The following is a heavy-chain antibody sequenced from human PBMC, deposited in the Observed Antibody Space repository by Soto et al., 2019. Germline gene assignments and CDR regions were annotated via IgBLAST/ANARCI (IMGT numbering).Heavy chain of an antibody. CDR1: GFIFSDHY. Sequence: EVQLVESGGGLVEPGGSLRLSCAASGFIFSDHYMDWVRQAPGKGLEWIGRVRDKANGYTTEYAASVRGRFTVSRDDSKNSQDLQMNSRQIEDTAMYYCVRNLASGGTYYIDYWGQGTLVTVAS. J-gene: IGHJ4*02. V-gene: IGHV3-72*01. CDR2: VRDKANGYTT. D-gene: IGHD1-26*01. CDR3: VRNLASGGTYYIDY.